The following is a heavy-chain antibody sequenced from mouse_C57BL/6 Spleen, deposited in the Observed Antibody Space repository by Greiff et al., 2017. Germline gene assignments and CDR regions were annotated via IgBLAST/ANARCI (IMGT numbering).Heavy chain of an antibody. D-gene: IGHD2-1*01. CDR3: ASMDYCGRRGYCDV. CDR1: GYTFTSYT. CDR2: INPSSGYT. V-gene: IGHV1-4*01. Sequence: VQLQQSGAELARPGASVKMSCKASGYTFTSYTMHWVKQRPGQGLEWIGYINPSSGYTKYNQKFKDKATLTVDTSSSTAYMQLSSLTAEGCAVYYWASMDYCGRRGYCDVWGTGTTVTVSS. J-gene: IGHJ1*03.